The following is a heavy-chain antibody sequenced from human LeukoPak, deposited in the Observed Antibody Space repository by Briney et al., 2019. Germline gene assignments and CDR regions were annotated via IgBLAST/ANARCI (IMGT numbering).Heavy chain of an antibody. D-gene: IGHD5-24*01. CDR1: GVSISSYY. CDR2: IYYSGST. Sequence: PSATLSLTCPVSGVSISSYYWSWIRPPPGKGLEWIGYIYYSGSTNYNPSLKSRVTISVDTSKNQFSLKLSSVTAADTAVYYCATGDGYHFDYWGQGTLVTVSS. CDR3: ATGDGYHFDY. V-gene: IGHV4-59*01. J-gene: IGHJ4*02.